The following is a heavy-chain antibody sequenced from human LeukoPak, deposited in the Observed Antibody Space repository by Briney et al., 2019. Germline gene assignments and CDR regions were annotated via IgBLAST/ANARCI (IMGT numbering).Heavy chain of an antibody. D-gene: IGHD3-10*01. CDR3: VKESRASGRGGDFDY. V-gene: IGHV3-64D*09. Sequence: PGGSLRLSCSASGFTFSSSAMHWVRQAPEKGLEYVSAISSSGGSTYYADSVEGRFTISRDNSKNTLSLQMSSLRAEDTAVYYCVKESRASGRGGDFDYWGQGALVTVSS. J-gene: IGHJ4*02. CDR1: GFTFSSSA. CDR2: ISSSGGST.